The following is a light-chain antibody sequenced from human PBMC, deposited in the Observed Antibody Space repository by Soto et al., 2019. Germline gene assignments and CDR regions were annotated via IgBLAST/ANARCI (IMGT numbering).Light chain of an antibody. CDR1: SSDIGAYNF. V-gene: IGLV2-14*03. Sequence: QSALTQPASVSGSPGQSITISCTGTSSDIGAYNFVSWYQQHPGKAPKLMLYDVNIRPSGVSNRFSGSNSGNTASLTISGLQAEDEADYYCTSWTTSTTMIFGGGTKLTV. CDR2: DVN. CDR3: TSWTTSTTMI. J-gene: IGLJ2*01.